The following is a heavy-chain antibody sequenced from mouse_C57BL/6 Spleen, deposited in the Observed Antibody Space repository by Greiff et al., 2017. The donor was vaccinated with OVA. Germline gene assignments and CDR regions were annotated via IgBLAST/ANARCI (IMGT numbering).Heavy chain of an antibody. CDR3: ERWGEYYGSSPSFAY. CDR2: IYPGCGST. CDR1: GYTFTSYW. V-gene: IGHV1-55*01. D-gene: IGHD1-1*01. J-gene: IGHJ3*01. Sequence: VQLQQPGAELVKPGASVKMSCKASGYTFTSYWITWVKQSPGQGLEWIGDIYPGCGSTNYNEKFKSKATLTVDTSSSTAYMQLSSLTSEDSAVYYCERWGEYYGSSPSFAYWGQGTLVTVSA.